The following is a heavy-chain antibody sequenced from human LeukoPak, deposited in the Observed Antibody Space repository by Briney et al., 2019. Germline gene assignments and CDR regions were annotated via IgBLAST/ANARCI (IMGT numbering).Heavy chain of an antibody. CDR2: INHSGST. CDR3: ARGEDDAFDI. V-gene: IGHV4-34*01. Sequence: SETLSLTCAVYGGSFSGYYWSWIRQPPGKGLEWIGEINHSGSTNYNPSLKSRVTITVDTSKNQFSLKLSSVTAADTAVYYCARGEDDAFDIWGQGTMVTVSS. CDR1: GGSFSGYY. J-gene: IGHJ3*02.